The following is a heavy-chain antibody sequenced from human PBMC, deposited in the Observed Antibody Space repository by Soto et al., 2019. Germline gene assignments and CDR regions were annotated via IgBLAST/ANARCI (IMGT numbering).Heavy chain of an antibody. CDR3: TSIRFLEWSRRHDY. V-gene: IGHV3-49*03. J-gene: IGHJ4*02. CDR1: GFTFGDYA. CDR2: IRSKAYGGTT. D-gene: IGHD3-3*01. Sequence: GGSLRLSCTASGFTFGDYAMSWFRQAPGKGLEWVGFIRSKAYGGTTEYAASVKGRFTISRDNSKSIAYLQMNSLKTEDTAVYYCTSIRFLEWSRRHDYWGQGTLVTVSS.